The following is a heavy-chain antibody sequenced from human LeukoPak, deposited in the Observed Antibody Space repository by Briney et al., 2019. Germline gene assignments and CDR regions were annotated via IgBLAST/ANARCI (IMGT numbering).Heavy chain of an antibody. J-gene: IGHJ5*02. CDR3: ASSIVGATKSWFDP. CDR1: GGTFSSYA. V-gene: IGHV1-2*02. CDR2: INPNSGGT. D-gene: IGHD1-26*01. Sequence: ASVKVSCKASGGTFSSYAISWVRQAPGQGLEWMGWINPNSGGTNYAQKFQGRVTMTRDTSISTAYMELSRLRSDDTAVYYCASSIVGATKSWFDPWGQGTLVTVSS.